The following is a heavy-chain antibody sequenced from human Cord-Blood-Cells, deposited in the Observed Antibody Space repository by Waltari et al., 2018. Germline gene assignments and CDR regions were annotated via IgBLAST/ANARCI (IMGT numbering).Heavy chain of an antibody. CDR3: ATLIADYYYYGMDV. D-gene: IGHD3-22*01. CDR1: GGSFSGYS. J-gene: IGHJ6*02. CDR2: INHSGST. Sequence: QVQLQQWGAGLLKPSETLSLTCAVYGGSFSGYSWNWIRQPPGKGLEWIGEINHSGSTNYNPSLKSRVTISVDTSKNQFSLKLSSVTAADTAVYYCATLIADYYYYGMDVWGQGTTVTVSS. V-gene: IGHV4-34*01.